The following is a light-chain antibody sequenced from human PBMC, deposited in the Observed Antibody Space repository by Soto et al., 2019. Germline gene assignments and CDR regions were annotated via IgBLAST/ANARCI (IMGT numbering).Light chain of an antibody. J-gene: IGKJ1*01. CDR1: QSVSSSY. CDR3: QQYGSSPPWT. CDR2: GAS. Sequence: EIVLTQSPGTLSLSPGERATLSCRASQSVSSSYLAWYQQKPGQAPRHLIYGASSRAPGIPDRSSGSGSGTAFTLTISRLEPEDFAVYYCQQYGSSPPWTFGQGTKVEIK. V-gene: IGKV3-20*01.